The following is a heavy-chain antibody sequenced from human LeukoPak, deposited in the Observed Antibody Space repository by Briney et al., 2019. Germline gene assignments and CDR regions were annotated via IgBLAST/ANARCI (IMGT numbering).Heavy chain of an antibody. D-gene: IGHD3-3*01. V-gene: IGHV3-23*01. CDR1: EFTFSSNA. CDR3: AKHLHNWSRIVY. CDR2: IGSDGRA. Sequence: GGSLRLSCAASEFTFSSNAMNWVRQAPGKGLEWVSGIGSDGRAFYTDSVKGRFTISRDNSKNTLYLQMNSLRAEDTAIYYCAKHLHNWSRIVYWGQGTLVTVSS. J-gene: IGHJ4*02.